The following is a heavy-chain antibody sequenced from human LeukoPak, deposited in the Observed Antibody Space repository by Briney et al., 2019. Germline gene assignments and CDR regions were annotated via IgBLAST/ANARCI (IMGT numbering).Heavy chain of an antibody. CDR2: IIPILGIA. Sequence: GASVKVSCKASGGTFSSYAISWVRQAPGQGLEWMGRIIPILGIANYAQKFQGRVTITADKSTSTAYMELSSLRSEDTAVYYCARVRAYSSSSDAFDIWGQGTMVTVSS. J-gene: IGHJ3*02. V-gene: IGHV1-69*04. CDR1: GGTFSSYA. D-gene: IGHD6-13*01. CDR3: ARVRAYSSSSDAFDI.